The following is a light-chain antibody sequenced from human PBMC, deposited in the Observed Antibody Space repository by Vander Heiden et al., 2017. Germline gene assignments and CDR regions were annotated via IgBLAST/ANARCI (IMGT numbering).Light chain of an antibody. CDR3: MQELQTPIT. Sequence: DIVMTQSPLSLPVTPGEPASISCRSSQSLLHSNGYNYLDWYLQKPGQSPQLLIYLDSNRAYGVPDRFSGSGSGTDFTLKISRVEAEDVGVYYCMQELQTPITFGQGTLLDIK. CDR2: LDS. CDR1: QSLLHSNGYNY. V-gene: IGKV2-28*01. J-gene: IGKJ5*01.